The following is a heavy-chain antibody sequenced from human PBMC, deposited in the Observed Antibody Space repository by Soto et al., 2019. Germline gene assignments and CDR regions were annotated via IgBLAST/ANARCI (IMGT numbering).Heavy chain of an antibody. V-gene: IGHV3-21*01. CDR1: GFTFSSYS. J-gene: IGHJ3*02. CDR2: ISSSSSYI. CDR3: ARSMYNIVVVPGDPPEAFDI. Sequence: EVQLVESGGGLGKPGGSLRLSCAASGFTFSSYSMNWVRQAPGKGLEWVSSISSSSSYIYYADSVKGRFTISRDNAKNTLYMQMNRLRGEDTAVYYCARSMYNIVVVPGDPPEAFDIWGQGTMVTVSS. D-gene: IGHD2-2*01.